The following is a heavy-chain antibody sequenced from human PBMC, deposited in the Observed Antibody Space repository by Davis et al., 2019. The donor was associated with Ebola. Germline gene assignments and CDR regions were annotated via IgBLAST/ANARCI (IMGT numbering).Heavy chain of an antibody. CDR2: LGLSADT. Sequence: GESLKISCAASGFVFSSYVMSWVRRAPGKGLEWVSTLGLSADTYYADSVKGRFTISRDNSKNTLYLQMNSLRAEDTAVYYCARDHGYCSGGSCYSSYFDYWGQGTLVTVSS. D-gene: IGHD2-15*01. CDR1: GFVFSSYV. CDR3: ARDHGYCSGGSCYSSYFDY. J-gene: IGHJ4*02. V-gene: IGHV3-66*03.